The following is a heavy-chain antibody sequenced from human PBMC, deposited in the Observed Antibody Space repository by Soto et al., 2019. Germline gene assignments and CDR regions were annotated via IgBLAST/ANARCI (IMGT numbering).Heavy chain of an antibody. Sequence: SETLSLTCTVSGGSISSGDYYWSWIRQPPGKGLEWIGYTYYSGSTNYNPSLKSRVTISVDTSKNQFSLKLSSVTAADTAVYYCASGVEMATIWDYWGQGTLVTVSS. CDR3: ASGVEMATIWDY. D-gene: IGHD5-12*01. J-gene: IGHJ4*02. CDR1: GGSISSGDYY. CDR2: TYYSGST. V-gene: IGHV4-61*08.